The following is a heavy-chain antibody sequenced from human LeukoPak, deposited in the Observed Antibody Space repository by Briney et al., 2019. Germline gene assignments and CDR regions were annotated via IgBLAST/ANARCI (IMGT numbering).Heavy chain of an antibody. Sequence: GGSLRLSCAASGFTFSNAWMSWVRQAPGKGLEWVGRIKSKTDGGTTDYAAPVKGRFTISRDDSKNTLYLQMNSLKTEDTAVYYCTTLNNIVVMVAATWRDFDYWGQGTLVTVSS. CDR1: GFTFSNAW. CDR2: IKSKTDGGTT. D-gene: IGHD2-15*01. J-gene: IGHJ4*02. CDR3: TTLNNIVVMVAATWRDFDY. V-gene: IGHV3-15*01.